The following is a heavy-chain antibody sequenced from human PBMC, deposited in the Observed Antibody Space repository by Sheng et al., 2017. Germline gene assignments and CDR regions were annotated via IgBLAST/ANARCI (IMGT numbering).Heavy chain of an antibody. CDR3: ARNIVVVITDHYYGMDV. Sequence: QVQLVQSGAEVKKPGSSVKVSCKASGGTFSSYAISWVRQAPGQGLEWMGGIIPIFGTANYAQKFQGRVTITADESTSTAYMELSSLRSEDTAVYYCARNIVVVITDHYYGMDVWGQGTTVTVSS. CDR1: GGTFSSYA. V-gene: IGHV1-69*01. J-gene: IGHJ6*02. CDR2: IIPIFGTA. D-gene: IGHD3-22*01.